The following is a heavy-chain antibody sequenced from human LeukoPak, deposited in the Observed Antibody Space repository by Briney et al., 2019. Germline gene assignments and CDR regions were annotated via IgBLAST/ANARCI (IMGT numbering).Heavy chain of an antibody. D-gene: IGHD3-9*01. Sequence: SGTPSLTCAVYRESSSAYYSNWFRPPPGKGLEWIAEINDSGGTNYNPSLKSRVTISVDTSKSQFSLRLSSLTAADTAVYYCASRTKIRYFDFWGQGTLVTVSS. CDR1: RESSSAYY. CDR3: ASRTKIRYFDF. CDR2: INDSGGT. V-gene: IGHV4-34*01. J-gene: IGHJ4*02.